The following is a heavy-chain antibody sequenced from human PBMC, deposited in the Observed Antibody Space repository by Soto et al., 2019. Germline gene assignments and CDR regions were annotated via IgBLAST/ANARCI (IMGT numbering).Heavy chain of an antibody. CDR3: SRSLID. CDR2: INPDASEK. V-gene: IGHV3-7*04. Sequence: EVQLVESGGGLVQPGGSLRLSCADSGFTFITSWMDWVRQAPGKGLEWVANINPDASEKYYVDSVGGRFTVSRDNAKNSVYLQMNSLRAEDTAVYFCSRSLIDWGQGTLVPVSS. CDR1: GFTFITSW. J-gene: IGHJ4*02.